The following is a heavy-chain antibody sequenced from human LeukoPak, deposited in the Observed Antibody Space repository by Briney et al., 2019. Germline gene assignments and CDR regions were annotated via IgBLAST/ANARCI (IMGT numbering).Heavy chain of an antibody. D-gene: IGHD6-19*01. CDR1: GFTFSDYY. V-gene: IGHV3-11*01. Sequence: GGSLRLSCAASGFTFSDYYMSWIRQAPGKGLEWVSYISSSGSTIYYADSVKGRFTISRDNAKNSLYLQMNSLRAEDTAVYYCARRYSDSSGWYAWFDPWGQGTLVTVSS. J-gene: IGHJ5*02. CDR3: ARRYSDSSGWYAWFDP. CDR2: ISSSGSTI.